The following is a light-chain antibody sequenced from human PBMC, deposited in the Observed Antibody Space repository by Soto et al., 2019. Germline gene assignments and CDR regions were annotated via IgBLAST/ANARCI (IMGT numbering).Light chain of an antibody. Sequence: IVCKHSLPALSVYPGERATLSVRASQSVSRYLAWYQQKPGQAPRLLIYDTSYRATGIPARFSGSGSGTDFTLTISSLEPEDFAVYYCQQRRNWITFGQGTRLEIK. V-gene: IGKV3-11*01. CDR1: QSVSRY. J-gene: IGKJ5*01. CDR2: DTS. CDR3: QQRRNWIT.